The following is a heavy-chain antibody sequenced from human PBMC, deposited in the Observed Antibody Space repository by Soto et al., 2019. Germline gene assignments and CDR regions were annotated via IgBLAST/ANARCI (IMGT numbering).Heavy chain of an antibody. Sequence: EVQLAESGGGLAQPGGSLRLSCAASGFTLSGYAMDWVRQAPGKGLXXXXXXXXNXVGTYYANSVQGRFTISRDNSKNTVYLQMGSLRPEDMAVYYCARRARPDFYYMDVWGKGTTVTVSS. V-gene: IGHV3-64*01. CDR2: XXXNXVGT. CDR1: GFTLSGYA. J-gene: IGHJ6*03. CDR3: ARRARPDFYYMDV. D-gene: IGHD6-6*01.